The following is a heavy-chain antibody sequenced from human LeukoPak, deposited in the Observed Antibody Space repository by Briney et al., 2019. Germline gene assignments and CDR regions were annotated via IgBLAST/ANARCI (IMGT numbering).Heavy chain of an antibody. CDR1: GFTFSSYG. J-gene: IGHJ4*02. V-gene: IGHV3-23*01. CDR3: ARVLGSYAVDH. D-gene: IGHD3-16*01. Sequence: GGSLRLSCAASGFTFSSYGMSWVRQAPGKGLEWISAMSGSGGSTYYADSVKGRFTISRDNAKNSLYLQMNSLRAEDTAVYYCARVLGSYAVDHWGQGTLVTVSS. CDR2: MSGSGGST.